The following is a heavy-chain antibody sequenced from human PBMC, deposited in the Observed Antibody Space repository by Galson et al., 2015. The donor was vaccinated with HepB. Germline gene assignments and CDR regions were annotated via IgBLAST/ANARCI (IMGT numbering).Heavy chain of an antibody. J-gene: IGHJ4*02. V-gene: IGHV3-30*18. D-gene: IGHD3-16*01. CDR3: AKGGFGSFDY. CDR2: ISYDGSNK. Sequence: SLRLSCAASGFTFSSYGMHWVRQAPGKGLEWVAVISYDGSNKYYADSVKGRFTISRDNSKNTLYLQMNSLRAEDTAVYYCAKGGFGSFDYWGRGTLVTVSS. CDR1: GFTFSSYG.